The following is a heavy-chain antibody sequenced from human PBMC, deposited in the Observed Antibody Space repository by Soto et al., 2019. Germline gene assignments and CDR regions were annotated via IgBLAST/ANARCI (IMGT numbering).Heavy chain of an antibody. CDR3: VKGGIQLWLRDNWFDP. CDR2: ISSNGGST. CDR1: GFTFSSYA. J-gene: IGHJ5*02. D-gene: IGHD5-18*01. Sequence: GGSLRLSCSASGFTFSSYAMHWVRQAPGKGLEYVSAISSNGGSTYYADSVKGRFTISRDNSKNTLYLQMSSLRAEDTAVYYCVKGGIQLWLRDNWFDPWGQGTLVTVSS. V-gene: IGHV3-64D*06.